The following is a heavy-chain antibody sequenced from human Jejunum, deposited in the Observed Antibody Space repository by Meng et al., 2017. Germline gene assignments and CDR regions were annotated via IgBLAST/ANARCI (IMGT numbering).Heavy chain of an antibody. J-gene: IGHJ4*02. CDR2: INPNSGGT. CDR1: GYAFTGYY. V-gene: IGHV1-2*02. D-gene: IGHD1-26*01. CDR3: ARGSGSNAYTSDY. Sequence: ASVKVSCKASGYAFTGYYIHWVRQAPGQGLEWMGWINPNSGGTNYAQKFQGRVTMTSDTSISTAYMELSRLRSDDTAVYYCARGSGSNAYTSDYWGQGTLVTFSS.